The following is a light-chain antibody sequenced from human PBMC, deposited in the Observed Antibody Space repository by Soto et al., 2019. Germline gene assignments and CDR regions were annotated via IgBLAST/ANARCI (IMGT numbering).Light chain of an antibody. J-gene: IGLJ2*01. Sequence: QSALTQPASVSGSPGQSITISCTGTSSDVGGYNYVSWYQHHPGKAPKLTIYDVSNRPSGVSNRISGSKSGNTASLTISGLQAEDEADYYCSSYTPSSISVIFGGATKLTVL. CDR3: SSYTPSSISVI. CDR1: SSDVGGYNY. CDR2: DVS. V-gene: IGLV2-14*03.